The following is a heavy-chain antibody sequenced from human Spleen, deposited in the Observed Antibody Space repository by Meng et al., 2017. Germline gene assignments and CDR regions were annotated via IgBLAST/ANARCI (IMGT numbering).Heavy chain of an antibody. CDR1: AGAISTYY. J-gene: IGHJ4*02. D-gene: IGHD2-21*02. Sequence: QVQLQESGPGLVKPSETLSLTVTVSAGAISTYYWSWIRQSPEKGLEWIGYINYSGRTNYIPSLRSRATISVDPSKNQFSLNLRSVTAADTAVYYCARGPSHGGSYSDYWGQGTLVTVSS. CDR2: INYSGRT. CDR3: ARGPSHGGSYSDY. V-gene: IGHV4-59*01.